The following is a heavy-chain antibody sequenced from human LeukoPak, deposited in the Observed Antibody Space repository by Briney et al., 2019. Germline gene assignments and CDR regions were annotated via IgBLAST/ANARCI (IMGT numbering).Heavy chain of an antibody. D-gene: IGHD4-11*01. CDR3: AREMTVTHDAFDI. CDR2: IIPIFGTA. Sequence: AASVKVSCKASGGTFSSYAISWVRQAPGQGLEWMGGIIPIFGTANYAQKFQGRVTITADKSSRTAYMELSSLRSDDTAVFYCAREMTVTHDAFDIWGQGALVTVSS. CDR1: GGTFSSYA. J-gene: IGHJ3*02. V-gene: IGHV1-69*06.